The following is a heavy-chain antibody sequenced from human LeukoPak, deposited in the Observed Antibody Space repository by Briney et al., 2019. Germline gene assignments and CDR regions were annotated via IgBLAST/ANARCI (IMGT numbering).Heavy chain of an antibody. CDR3: ARSFLDYMDV. D-gene: IGHD2/OR15-2a*01. CDR2: IYKSGTT. V-gene: IGHV4-4*07. CDR1: GESINPYY. J-gene: IGHJ6*03. Sequence: SETLSLTCTVSGESINPYYWNWIRQSAGKGLEWIGHIYKSGTTNFNPSLTSRVTMSLDASRNQFSLKLRSVTAADTAVYFCARSFLDYMDVWGKGTTVAVSS.